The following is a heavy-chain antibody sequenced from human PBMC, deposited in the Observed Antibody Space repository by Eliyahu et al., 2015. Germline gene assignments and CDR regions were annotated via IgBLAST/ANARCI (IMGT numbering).Heavy chain of an antibody. Sequence: FSGDSFSNNNAAWNWIRQSPSRGLEWLGRTYYRSKWYNDYASSVKSRIAINPDTSKNQFSLHLNSVTPEDTAVYYCARGIVSAFDIWGQGTMVTVSS. CDR2: TYYRSKWYN. V-gene: IGHV6-1*01. D-gene: IGHD2-15*01. CDR1: GDSFSNNNAA. CDR3: ARGIVSAFDI. J-gene: IGHJ3*02.